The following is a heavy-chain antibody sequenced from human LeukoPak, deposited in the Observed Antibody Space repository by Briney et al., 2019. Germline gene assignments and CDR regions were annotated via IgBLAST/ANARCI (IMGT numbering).Heavy chain of an antibody. CDR2: MNPNSGNT. CDR1: GYTFTSCD. CDR3: ARATYSRSWYSYYYMDV. J-gene: IGHJ6*03. D-gene: IGHD6-13*01. V-gene: IGHV1-8*01. Sequence: ASVKVSCKASGYTFTSCDIKWVRQATGQGLEWMGWMNPNSGNTGYAQKFQGRVTMTRNTSISTAYMELSSLRSEDTAVYYCARATYSRSWYSYYYMDVWGKGTTVTVSS.